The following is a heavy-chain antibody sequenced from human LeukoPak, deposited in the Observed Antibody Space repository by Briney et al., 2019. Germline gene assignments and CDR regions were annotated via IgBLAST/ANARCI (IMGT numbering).Heavy chain of an antibody. CDR1: GASISSGDYY. J-gene: IGHJ4*02. V-gene: IGHV4-30-4*01. Sequence: SQTLSLTCTVSGASISSGDYYWSWIRQPPGKGLEWIGFIYYSGSTYYNPSLKSRVTISVDTSKNQFSLKPSSETAADTAVYYCARVRPSWTVATFDYWGQGTLVTVSS. CDR2: IYYSGST. CDR3: ARVRPSWTVATFDY. D-gene: IGHD5-12*01.